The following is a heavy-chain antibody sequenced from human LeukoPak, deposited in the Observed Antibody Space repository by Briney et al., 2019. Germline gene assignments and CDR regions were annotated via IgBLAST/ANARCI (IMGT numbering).Heavy chain of an antibody. D-gene: IGHD1-1*01. CDR1: AYTFTVYY. Sequence: ASVTVSFTASAYTFTVYYMHWVRQAPGQGLEWMGWINPNSGGTNYSQKFQGRVTMTRDTAISTAYMELRRLRSHDKAAYYFDRPVQPRYLNWFVPCGQGALGTVSS. J-gene: IGHJ5*02. CDR2: INPNSGGT. CDR3: DRPVQPRYLNWFVP. V-gene: IGHV1-2*02.